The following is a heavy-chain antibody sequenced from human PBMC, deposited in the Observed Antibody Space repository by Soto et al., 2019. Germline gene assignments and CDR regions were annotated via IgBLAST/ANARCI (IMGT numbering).Heavy chain of an antibody. D-gene: IGHD6-13*01. Sequence: SETLSLTCAVYGGSFSGYYWSWIRQPPGKGLEWIGEINHSGSTNYNPSLKSQVTISVDTSKNQFSLKLSSVTAADTAVYYCARVGGSGEQQLLYWFDSSGQGTRVTVSS. CDR2: INHSGST. CDR1: GGSFSGYY. V-gene: IGHV4-34*01. J-gene: IGHJ5*01. CDR3: ARVGGSGEQQLLYWFDS.